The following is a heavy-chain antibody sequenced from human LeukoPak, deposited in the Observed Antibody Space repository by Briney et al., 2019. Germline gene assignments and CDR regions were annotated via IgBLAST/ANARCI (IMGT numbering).Heavy chain of an antibody. CDR3: ATGIAAAGSYYFDY. Sequence: ASVKVSCKASGYTFTSYGISWVRQAPGQGLEWMGWISAYNGNTNYAQKLQGRVTMTTDTSMSIAYMELRRLRSDDTAVYYCATGIAAAGSYYFDYWGQGTLVTVSS. D-gene: IGHD6-13*01. V-gene: IGHV1-18*01. CDR1: GYTFTSYG. J-gene: IGHJ4*02. CDR2: ISAYNGNT.